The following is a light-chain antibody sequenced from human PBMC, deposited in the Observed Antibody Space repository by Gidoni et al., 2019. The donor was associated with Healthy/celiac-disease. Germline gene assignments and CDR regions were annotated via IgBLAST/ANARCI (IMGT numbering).Light chain of an antibody. CDR1: QGISSY. V-gene: IGKV1-9*01. CDR2: AAS. Sequence: DIQLTQSPSFLSASVGARVTITCRASQGISSYLAWYQQKPGKAPKLLIYAASTLQSGVPSRFSGSGSGTEFTLTISSLQPEDFATYYCQQLNSYPFTFXPXTKVDIK. J-gene: IGKJ3*01. CDR3: QQLNSYPFT.